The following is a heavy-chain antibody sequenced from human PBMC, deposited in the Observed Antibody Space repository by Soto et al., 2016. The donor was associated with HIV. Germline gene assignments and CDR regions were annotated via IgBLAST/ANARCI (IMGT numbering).Heavy chain of an antibody. D-gene: IGHD3-10*01. CDR3: ATNYGSGTYRNAFDI. CDR2: ISAYNGNT. Sequence: QVQLVQPGAEVKKPGASVKVSCKASGYTFTNYGISWVRQAPGQGLEWMGWISAYNGNTKYAQKFQGRVTMTTDTSTSTAYMDLRNLRSDDTAVYYCATNYGSGTYRNAFDIWGQGTMVTVSS. J-gene: IGHJ3*02. V-gene: IGHV1-18*01. CDR1: GYTFTNYG.